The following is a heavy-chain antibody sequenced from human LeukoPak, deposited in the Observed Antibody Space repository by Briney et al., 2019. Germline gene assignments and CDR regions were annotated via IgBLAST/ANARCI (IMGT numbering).Heavy chain of an antibody. Sequence: ASVKVSCKASGYTFTGYYMHWVRQAPGQGLEWMGWINPNSGGTNYAQKFQGRVTMTRDTSISTAYMELSRLRSDDTAVYYCARILNYDFWSGSLDYWGQGTLVTVSS. D-gene: IGHD3-3*01. CDR1: GYTFTGYY. V-gene: IGHV1-2*02. CDR2: INPNSGGT. CDR3: ARILNYDFWSGSLDY. J-gene: IGHJ4*02.